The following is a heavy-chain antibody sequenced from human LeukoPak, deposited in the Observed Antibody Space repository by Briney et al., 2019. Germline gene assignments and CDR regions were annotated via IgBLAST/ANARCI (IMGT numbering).Heavy chain of an antibody. CDR2: INYNGESI. J-gene: IGHJ6*02. D-gene: IGHD4-17*01. V-gene: IGHV3-48*03. CDR3: ARSATGTYHGMDV. CDR1: GFTFSSYE. Sequence: PGGSLRLSCAASGFTFSSYEMNWVRQAPGKGLEWLSYINYNGESIYYADSVKGRFTVSRDNARGSLYLQMNSLRGEDTAFYYCARSATGTYHGMDVWGQGTTVTVSS.